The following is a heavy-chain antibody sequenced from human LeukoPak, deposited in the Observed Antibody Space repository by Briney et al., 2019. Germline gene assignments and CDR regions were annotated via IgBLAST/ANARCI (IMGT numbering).Heavy chain of an antibody. CDR2: IYTSGST. Sequence: SETLSLACTVSTVSFSSFYWSWIRQPAGKGLEWIGRIYTSGSTNYKPSLRSRVTMSVDMSKSQFSLKLSSVTAADTAVYYCAREIKEDYSDYWGQGTLVTVSS. J-gene: IGHJ4*02. V-gene: IGHV4-4*07. CDR3: AREIKEDYSDY. CDR1: TVSFSSFY.